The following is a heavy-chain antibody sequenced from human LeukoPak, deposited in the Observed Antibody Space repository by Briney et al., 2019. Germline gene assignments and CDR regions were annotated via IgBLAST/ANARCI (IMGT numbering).Heavy chain of an antibody. V-gene: IGHV1-2*02. CDR2: INPNSGGT. Sequence: ASVKVSCKASRGTFSSYAISWVRQAPGQGLEWMGWINPNSGGTNYAQKFQGRVTMTRDTSISTAYMELSRLRSDDTAVYYCARNAIAAFDPWGQGTLVTVSS. D-gene: IGHD6-13*01. J-gene: IGHJ5*02. CDR1: RGTFSSYA. CDR3: ARNAIAAFDP.